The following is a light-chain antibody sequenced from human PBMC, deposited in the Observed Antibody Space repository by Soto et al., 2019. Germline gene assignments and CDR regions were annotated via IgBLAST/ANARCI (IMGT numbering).Light chain of an antibody. CDR2: GAS. CDR3: QQYGSSPKT. CDR1: QSVSSSY. J-gene: IGKJ1*01. V-gene: IGKV3-20*01. Sequence: ESGLTQSPRSLSLSPGERATLSCRASQSVSSSYLAWYQQKPGQAPRFLIYGASSRATGIPDRFSGSGSGTEFTLTISSLQPEDFAVYYCQQYGSSPKTFGQGTKVDIK.